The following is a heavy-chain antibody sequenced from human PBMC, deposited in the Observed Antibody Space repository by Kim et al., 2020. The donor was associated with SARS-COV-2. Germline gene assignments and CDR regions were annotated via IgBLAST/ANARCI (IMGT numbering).Heavy chain of an antibody. D-gene: IGHD3-9*01. CDR3: AREKSLYDILTGDYYYYGMDV. V-gene: IGHV3-33*01. Sequence: GGSLRLSCAASGFTFSSYGMHWVRQAPGKGLEWVAVIWYDGSNKYYADSVKGRFTISRDNSKNTLYLQMNSLRAEDTAVYYCAREKSLYDILTGDYYYYGMDVWGQGTTVTVSS. CDR1: GFTFSSYG. J-gene: IGHJ6*02. CDR2: IWYDGSNK.